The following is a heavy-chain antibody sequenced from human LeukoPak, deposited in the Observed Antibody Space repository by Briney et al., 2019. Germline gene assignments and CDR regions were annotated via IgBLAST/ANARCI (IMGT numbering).Heavy chain of an antibody. J-gene: IGHJ4*02. D-gene: IGHD3-3*01. CDR3: ARGGSVLRFLES. CDR1: GGTFSNYA. V-gene: IGHV1-69*13. Sequence: SVKVSCKASGGTFSNYAISWVRQAPGQGLEWMGGIIPIFGTANYAQKFQGRVTITADESTSTAYMELSSLRSEDTAVYYCARGGSVLRFLESWGQGTLVTVSS. CDR2: IIPIFGTA.